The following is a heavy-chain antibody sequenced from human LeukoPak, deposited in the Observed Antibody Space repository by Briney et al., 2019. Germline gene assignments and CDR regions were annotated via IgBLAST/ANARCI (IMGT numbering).Heavy chain of an antibody. J-gene: IGHJ4*02. CDR3: AREITTASRLDY. CDR2: IYYSGPT. Sequence: PSQTLSLTCTVSGGSISSGDYYWSRIRQPPGKGLEWIGYIYYSGPTYYNPSLKSRVTISIDTSKNQFSLNLSSVTVADTAVYYCAREITTASRLDYWGQGTLSPSP. CDR1: GGSISSGDYY. V-gene: IGHV4-30-4*08. D-gene: IGHD3-22*01.